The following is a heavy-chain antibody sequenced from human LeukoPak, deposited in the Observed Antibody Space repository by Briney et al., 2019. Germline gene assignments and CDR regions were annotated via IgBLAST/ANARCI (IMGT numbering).Heavy chain of an antibody. Sequence: GGSLRLSCSASGFTFSSYAMSWVRQAPEKGLEWVSTVSGSGGNTYYVDRVKGRFTISRDNSKNTVYLEMDSLTVDDTAVYYCAKDGYLRGKKEAWGQGILVIVSS. J-gene: IGHJ5*02. CDR1: GFTFSSYA. D-gene: IGHD2-2*03. CDR2: VSGSGGNT. CDR3: AKDGYLRGKKEA. V-gene: IGHV3-23*01.